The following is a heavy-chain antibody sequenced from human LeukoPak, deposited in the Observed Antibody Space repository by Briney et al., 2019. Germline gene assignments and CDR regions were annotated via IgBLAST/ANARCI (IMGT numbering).Heavy chain of an antibody. CDR2: IYYSGST. D-gene: IGHD1-26*01. J-gene: IGHJ3*02. CDR1: GGSISSYY. CDR3: ARGASVSRYDAFDI. Sequence: SETLSLTCTVSGGSISSYYWSWIRQPPGKGLEWIGYIYYSGSTNYNPSLKSRVTISVDTSKNQFSLKLSSVTAADTAVYYCARGASVSRYDAFDIWGQGTMVTVSS. V-gene: IGHV4-59*01.